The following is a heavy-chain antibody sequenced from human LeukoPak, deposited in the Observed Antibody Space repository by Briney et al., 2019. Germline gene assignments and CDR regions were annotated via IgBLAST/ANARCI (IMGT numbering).Heavy chain of an antibody. CDR2: IEGDGNRI. Sequence: GGSLRLSCAASGNYWMHWVRQAPGKGLMWVSRIEGDGNRITYADSVKGRFTISRDNAKNTLYLQMNSLRAEHTAVYYCTRDWRNLGYDYWGQGTLVTVSS. V-gene: IGHV3-74*01. CDR1: GNYW. J-gene: IGHJ4*02. D-gene: IGHD5-12*01. CDR3: TRDWRNLGYDY.